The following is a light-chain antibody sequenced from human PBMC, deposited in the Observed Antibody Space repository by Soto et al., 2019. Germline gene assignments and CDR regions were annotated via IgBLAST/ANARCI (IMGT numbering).Light chain of an antibody. CDR3: QQYGSSPYT. CDR1: QSVGYH. V-gene: IGKV3-11*01. J-gene: IGKJ2*01. CDR2: DAS. Sequence: EIVLTQSPATLSLSPGERATLSCRASQSVGYHLAWYQQKPGQAPRLLIYDASNRATGIPARFSGSGSGTDFTLAISSLEPEDFAVYYCQQYGSSPYTFGQGTDVKIK.